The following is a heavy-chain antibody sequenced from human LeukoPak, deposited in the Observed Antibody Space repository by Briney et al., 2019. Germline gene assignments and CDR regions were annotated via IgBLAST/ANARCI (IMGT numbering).Heavy chain of an antibody. CDR3: TRVRPPPDFWSGYNIDY. Sequence: GGSLRLSCTASGFTFGDYAMSWARQAPGKGLEWVGFIRSKAYGGTTEYAASVKGRFTISRDDSKSIAYLQMNSLKTEDTAVYYCTRVRPPPDFWSGYNIDYWGQGTLVTVSS. CDR1: GFTFGDYA. D-gene: IGHD3-3*01. CDR2: IRSKAYGGTT. J-gene: IGHJ4*02. V-gene: IGHV3-49*04.